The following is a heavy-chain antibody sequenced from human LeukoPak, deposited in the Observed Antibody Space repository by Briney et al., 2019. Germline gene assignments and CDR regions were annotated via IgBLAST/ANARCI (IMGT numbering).Heavy chain of an antibody. CDR1: GFTVGDHA. V-gene: IGHV3-49*04. J-gene: IGHJ6*02. Sequence: RAGGSLRLSCTGSGFTVGDHAMSWVRQAPGQGLEWVCFIRSNAYRSTTEYAASVKGRFTISRDDSNNIAYLQMNSLKTEDTAVYYCSRGPIELWVHNGMDVWGQGTTVTVSS. CDR3: SRGPIELWVHNGMDV. D-gene: IGHD5-18*01. CDR2: IRSNAYRSTT.